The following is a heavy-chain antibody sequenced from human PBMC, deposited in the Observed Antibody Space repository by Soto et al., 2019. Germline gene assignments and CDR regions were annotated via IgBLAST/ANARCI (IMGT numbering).Heavy chain of an antibody. V-gene: IGHV3-23*01. CDR3: AKPRPPVTTTRYFDY. J-gene: IGHJ4*02. CDR2: ISGSGGST. CDR1: GFTFSSYA. D-gene: IGHD4-17*01. Sequence: GGSLRLSCAASGFTFSSYAMSWVRQAPGKGLEWVSAISGSGGSTYYADSVKGRFTISRDNSKNTLYLQMNSLRAEETAVYYCAKPRPPVTTTRYFDYWGQGTLVTVSS.